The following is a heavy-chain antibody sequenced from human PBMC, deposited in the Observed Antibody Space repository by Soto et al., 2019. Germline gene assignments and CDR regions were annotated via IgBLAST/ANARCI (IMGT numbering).Heavy chain of an antibody. V-gene: IGHV3-53*02. D-gene: IGHD2-8*01. CDR3: ARDLIFDF. Sequence: EVQLVETGGDLIQPGGSLRLSWVVSGFNVSSTYMSWVRQAPGKGLQWVSIIYRDGTIHYADSVKGRFIISRDNSKNTLYLQMNSLRVDDTAVYYCARDLIFDFWGQGTLVTVSS. J-gene: IGHJ4*02. CDR2: IYRDGTI. CDR1: GFNVSSTY.